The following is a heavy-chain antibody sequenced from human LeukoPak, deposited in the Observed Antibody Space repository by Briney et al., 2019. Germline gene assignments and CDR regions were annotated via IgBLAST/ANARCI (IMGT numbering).Heavy chain of an antibody. V-gene: IGHV3-23*01. D-gene: IGHD3-9*01. Sequence: PGGSLRLSCAASGFTFSSSAMSWVRQAPGKGLEWVSNISGSGSGGSTYYADSVKGRFTISRDNSKNTLYLQMNSLRAEDTAVYYCARAPYFGKYYYYMDVWGKGTTVTVSS. J-gene: IGHJ6*03. CDR1: GFTFSSSA. CDR2: ISGSGSGGST. CDR3: ARAPYFGKYYYYMDV.